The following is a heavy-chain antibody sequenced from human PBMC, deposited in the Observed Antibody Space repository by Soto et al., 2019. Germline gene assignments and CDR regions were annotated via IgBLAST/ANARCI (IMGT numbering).Heavy chain of an antibody. J-gene: IGHJ6*03. CDR3: ARTAAGFRDYYYYYMDV. CDR2: IYYSGST. CDR1: GGSISSYY. D-gene: IGHD6-13*01. Sequence: QVQLQESGPGLVKPSETLSLTCTVSGGSISSYYWSWIRQPPGKGLEWIGYIYYSGSTNYNPSLKSRVTISVDTSKNQFSLKLSSVTAADTAVYYCARTAAGFRDYYYYYMDVWGKGTTVTVSS. V-gene: IGHV4-59*01.